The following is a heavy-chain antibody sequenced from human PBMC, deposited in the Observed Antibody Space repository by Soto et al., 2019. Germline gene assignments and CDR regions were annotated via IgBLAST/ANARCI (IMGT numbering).Heavy chain of an antibody. CDR2: IKQDGSEK. CDR3: AKDYGYYWTGYPEGRVAY. Sequence: EVQLVESGGALVQPGGSLRISCAASGFTFSSYWMSWVRQAPGKGLEWVANIKQDGSEKYYVDSVKGRFIISRDNAKNALHMQVNMQRAEDTAEYCCAKDYGYYWTGYPEGRVAYWGQGTVVSVSS. CDR1: GFTFSSYW. V-gene: IGHV3-7*01. D-gene: IGHD3-3*01. J-gene: IGHJ4*02.